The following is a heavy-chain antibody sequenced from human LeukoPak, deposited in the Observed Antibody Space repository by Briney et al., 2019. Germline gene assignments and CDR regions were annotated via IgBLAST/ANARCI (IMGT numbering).Heavy chain of an antibody. J-gene: IGHJ4*02. CDR2: IYYSGST. CDR3: AREVAAARGSFDY. V-gene: IGHV4-39*07. D-gene: IGHD6-13*01. CDR1: GGSISSSSYY. Sequence: SETLSLTCTVSGGSISSSSYYWGWIRQPPGKGLEWIGSIYYSGSTNYNPSLKSRVTISVDTSKNQFYLKLSSVTAADTAVYYCAREVAAARGSFDYWGQGTLVTVSS.